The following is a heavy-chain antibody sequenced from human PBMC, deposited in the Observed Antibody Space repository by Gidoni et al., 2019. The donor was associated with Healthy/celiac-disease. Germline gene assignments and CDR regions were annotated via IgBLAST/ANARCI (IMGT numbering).Heavy chain of an antibody. D-gene: IGHD3-9*01. CDR1: GGSLSSGDYY. CDR3: AREDYDILTGPVH. Sequence: QVQLQESGPGLVKPSQTLSLTCTVSGGSLSSGDYYWSGIRQPPGKGLELIGYIYYSGSTYYNPSLKSRVTISVDTSKNQFSLKLSSVTAADTAVYYCAREDYDILTGPVHWGQGTLVTVSS. CDR2: IYYSGST. V-gene: IGHV4-30-4*01. J-gene: IGHJ4*02.